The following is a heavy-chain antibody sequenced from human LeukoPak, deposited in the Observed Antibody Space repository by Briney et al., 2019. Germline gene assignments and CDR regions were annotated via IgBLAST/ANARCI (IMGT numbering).Heavy chain of an antibody. CDR2: INPNSGGT. D-gene: IGHD1-20*01. V-gene: IGHV1-2*02. Sequence: ASVKVSCKASGYTFIGYYMHWVRQAPGQGLEWMGWINPNSGGTNSAQKFQGRVTMTRDTSISTAYMELSRLRSDDTAVYYCARDITGTTGLGVDAFDIWGQGTMVTVSS. CDR3: ARDITGTTGLGVDAFDI. CDR1: GYTFIGYY. J-gene: IGHJ3*02.